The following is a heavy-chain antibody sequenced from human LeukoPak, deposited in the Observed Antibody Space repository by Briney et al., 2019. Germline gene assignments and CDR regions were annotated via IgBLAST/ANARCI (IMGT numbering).Heavy chain of an antibody. V-gene: IGHV4-38-2*02. CDR1: GYSISSGYF. CDR3: ARFTNRGYFDY. D-gene: IGHD2/OR15-2a*01. J-gene: IGHJ4*02. CDR2: VYHVGTT. Sequence: SETLSLTCTVSGYSISSGYFWGWIRPPPGKGLEWIGVYHVGTTDYNPSLKSRVTISVDTSKNQFSLKLNSVIAADTAVYYCARFTNRGYFDYWGQGTLVTVSS.